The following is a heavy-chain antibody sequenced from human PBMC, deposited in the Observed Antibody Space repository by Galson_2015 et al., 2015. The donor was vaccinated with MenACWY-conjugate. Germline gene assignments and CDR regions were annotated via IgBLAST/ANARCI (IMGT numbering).Heavy chain of an antibody. J-gene: IGHJ6*02. V-gene: IGHV4-34*01. Sequence: ETLSLTCAVYGGSFSGYYWSWIRQPPGQGLEWIGEINHSGSTNYNPSLKSRVTISVDTSKNQFSLKLSSVTAADTAVYYCARRANWTRGYGMDVWGQGTPVTVSS. CDR2: INHSGST. D-gene: IGHD1-1*01. CDR3: ARRANWTRGYGMDV. CDR1: GGSFSGYY.